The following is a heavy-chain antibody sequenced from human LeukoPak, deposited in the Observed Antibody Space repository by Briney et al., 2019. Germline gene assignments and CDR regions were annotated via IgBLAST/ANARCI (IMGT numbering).Heavy chain of an antibody. CDR2: IYPGDSTN. J-gene: IGHJ4*02. CDR3: ARPPGRERDYFDY. CDR1: GYSFTSYW. V-gene: IGHV5-51*01. Sequence: GESLKTSCQGSGYSFTSYWIGWVRQMPGKGLEWMGIIYPGDSTNSYSPSFQGHVTISADKSISTAFLQWSSLKAADNAIYYCARPPGRERDYFDYWGQGTLVTVSS. D-gene: IGHD1-26*01.